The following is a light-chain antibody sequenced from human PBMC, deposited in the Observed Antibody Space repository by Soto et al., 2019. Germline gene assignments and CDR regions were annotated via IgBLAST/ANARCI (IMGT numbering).Light chain of an antibody. CDR3: QQYNNWLSWT. J-gene: IGKJ1*01. V-gene: IGKV3-15*01. CDR2: AAS. CDR1: QSVSSY. Sequence: DIVMTQSPATLSVSLGDRATISCRASQSVSSYLAWYQQKPGQAPKLLIYAASTMATGIPARFSGSGSGTEFSLPISSLQSEDFAVYYCQQYNNWLSWTFGQGTKVEIK.